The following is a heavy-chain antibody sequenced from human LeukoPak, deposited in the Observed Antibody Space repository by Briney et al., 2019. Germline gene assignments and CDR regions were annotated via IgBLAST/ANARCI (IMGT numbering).Heavy chain of an antibody. CDR1: EGTFSSYA. D-gene: IGHD3-3*01. CDR2: IIPIFGTA. Sequence: ASVKVSCKASEGTFSSYAISWVRQAPGQGLEWMGGIIPIFGTANYAQKFRGRVTITADESTGTAYMELSSLRSEDTAVYYCARDLLSYYDFWSGYPYNWFDPGAREPWSPSPQ. CDR3: ARDLLSYYDFWSGYPYNWFDP. J-gene: IGHJ5*02. V-gene: IGHV1-69*01.